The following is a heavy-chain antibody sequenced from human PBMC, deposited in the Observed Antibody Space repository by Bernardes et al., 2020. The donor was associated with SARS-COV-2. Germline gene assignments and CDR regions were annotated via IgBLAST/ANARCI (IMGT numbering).Heavy chain of an antibody. CDR1: GGSVSSFSYY. J-gene: IGHJ6*02. Sequence: SETLSLTCTVSGGSVSSFSYYWSWLLQPPGKGLEWIGYVYYGRNTNYNPSLKSIVTISVDTSKNQFSLKLSSVTAADTAVYYCARDRIVVVPAAIPWYYGMDVWGQGTTVTVSS. CDR3: ARDRIVVVPAAIPWYYGMDV. CDR2: VYYGRNT. V-gene: IGHV4-61*01. D-gene: IGHD2-2*02.